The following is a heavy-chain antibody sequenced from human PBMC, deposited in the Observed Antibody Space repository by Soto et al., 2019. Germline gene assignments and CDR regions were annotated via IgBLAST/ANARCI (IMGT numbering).Heavy chain of an antibody. CDR1: GFTFSTYS. CDR2: ISSRSDI. CDR3: AKNPPRVPGAFDI. J-gene: IGHJ3*02. Sequence: PGGSLRLSCVGSGFTFSTYSINWVRQAPGKGLEWVSSISSRSDIYYADSVKGRFTISRDNSKNTLYLQMNSLRAEDTAVYYCAKNPPRVPGAFDIWGQGTMVTVSS. V-gene: IGHV3-21*04.